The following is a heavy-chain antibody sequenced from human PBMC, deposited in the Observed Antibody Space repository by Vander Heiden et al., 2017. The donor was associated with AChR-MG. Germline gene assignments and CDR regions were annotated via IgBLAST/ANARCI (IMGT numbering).Heavy chain of an antibody. CDR2: INPSGGST. J-gene: IGHJ4*02. V-gene: IGHV1-46*01. CDR1: GYTFTSYY. Sequence: QVQLVQSGAEVKKPGASVKVSCKASGYTFTSYYMHWVRQAPGQGLEWMGIINPSGGSTSYAQKFQGRVTMTRDTSTSTVYMELSSLRSEDTAVYYCARRGYDILTGPGGFDYWGQGTLVTVSS. D-gene: IGHD3-9*01. CDR3: ARRGYDILTGPGGFDY.